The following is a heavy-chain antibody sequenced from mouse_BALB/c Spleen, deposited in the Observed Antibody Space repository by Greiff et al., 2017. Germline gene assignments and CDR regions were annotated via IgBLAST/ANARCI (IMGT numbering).Heavy chain of an antibody. CDR2: ISSGGST. Sequence: EVQLVESGGGLVKPGGSLKLSCAASGFTFSSYAMSWVRQTPEKRLEWVASISSGGSTYYPDSVKGRFTISRDNARNILYLQMSSLRSEDTAMYYCARNYYFDYWGQGTTLTVSS. CDR3: ARNYYFDY. J-gene: IGHJ2*01. V-gene: IGHV5-6-5*01. CDR1: GFTFSSYA.